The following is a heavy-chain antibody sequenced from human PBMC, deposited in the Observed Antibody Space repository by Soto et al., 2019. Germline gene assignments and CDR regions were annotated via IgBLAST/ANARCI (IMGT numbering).Heavy chain of an antibody. V-gene: IGHV5-51*01. D-gene: IGHD5-18*01. CDR2: IYPRDSDT. CDR1: GYSFTSYW. CDR3: ASPVRTYSYGSLPHDAFDL. J-gene: IGHJ3*01. Sequence: GESLKISCKGSGYSFTSYWIAWVRQMPGKGLEWMGIIYPRDSDTRHSPSFQGQITITADKSITTAYLQWSSLKASDTAMYYCASPVRTYSYGSLPHDAFDLWGQGTMVTVSS.